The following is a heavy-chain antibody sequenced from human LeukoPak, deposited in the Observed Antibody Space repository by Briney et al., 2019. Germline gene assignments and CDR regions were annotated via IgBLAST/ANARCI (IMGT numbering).Heavy chain of an antibody. CDR2: ISNDGVYT. CDR1: GFTFRNYA. D-gene: IGHD3-22*01. CDR3: AKGSSGGRPYYFDY. V-gene: IGHV3-23*01. Sequence: GGSLRLSCVASGFTFRNYAVSWVRKSPGKGLEWISAISNDGVYTFHADSVKGRLTISRDNSKNTLYLQMDSLRAEDTAIYYCAKGSSGGRPYYFDYWGQGTLVTVSS. J-gene: IGHJ4*02.